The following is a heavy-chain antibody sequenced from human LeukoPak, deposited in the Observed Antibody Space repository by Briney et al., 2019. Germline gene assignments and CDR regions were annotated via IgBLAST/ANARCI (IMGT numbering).Heavy chain of an antibody. Sequence: ASVKVSCKTSGGTFTSYAITWVRQAPGQGLEWMGKIIPISGTTNYAQKFQGRVTFTADESTSTAYMELSSLRSEDTALYYCARKLRLGGNWFDPWGQGTLVIVSS. CDR2: IIPISGTT. V-gene: IGHV1-69*13. CDR3: ARKLRLGGNWFDP. CDR1: GGTFTSYA. J-gene: IGHJ5*02. D-gene: IGHD1-26*01.